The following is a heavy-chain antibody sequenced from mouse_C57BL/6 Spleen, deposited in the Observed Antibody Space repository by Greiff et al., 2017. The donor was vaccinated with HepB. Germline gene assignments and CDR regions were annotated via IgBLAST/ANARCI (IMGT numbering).Heavy chain of an antibody. D-gene: IGHD1-1*01. CDR1: GFTFSDYY. Sequence: EVQLVESGGGLVQPGGSLKLSCAASGFTFSDYYMYWVRQTPEKRLEWVAYISNGGGSTYYPDTVKGRFTISRDNAKNTLYLQMSRLKSEATAMYYCARRGDGTAMDYWGQGTSVTVSS. CDR3: ARRGDGTAMDY. V-gene: IGHV5-12*01. J-gene: IGHJ4*01. CDR2: ISNGGGST.